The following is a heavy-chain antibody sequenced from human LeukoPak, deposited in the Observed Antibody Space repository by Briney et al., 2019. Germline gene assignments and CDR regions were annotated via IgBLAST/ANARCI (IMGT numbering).Heavy chain of an antibody. CDR1: GFTFSSYG. D-gene: IGHD2-2*01. V-gene: IGHV3-30*02. Sequence: GGSLRLSCAASGFTFSSYGMHWVRQAPGKGLEWVAFIRYDGSSKYYADSVKGRFTISRDNSKNTLYLQMNSLRAEDTAVYYCAKAGNDIVVVPAAGMYFQHWGQGTLVTVSS. CDR2: IRYDGSSK. J-gene: IGHJ1*01. CDR3: AKAGNDIVVVPAAGMYFQH.